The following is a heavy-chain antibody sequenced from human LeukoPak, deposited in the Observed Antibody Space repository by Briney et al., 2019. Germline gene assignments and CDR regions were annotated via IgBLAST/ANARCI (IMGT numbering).Heavy chain of an antibody. Sequence: PSETLSLTCTVSGYSISSGYYWGWIRQPPGKGLEWIGTIRHSGTTYYNPSLKSRVTISIDSSKNQFSLKLASVTAADTAVVYCARAEGEIYRRSETNNWFDPWGQGTLVTVSS. V-gene: IGHV4-38-2*02. J-gene: IGHJ5*02. CDR3: ARAEGEIYRRSETNNWFDP. CDR2: IRHSGTT. D-gene: IGHD4-17*01. CDR1: GYSISSGYY.